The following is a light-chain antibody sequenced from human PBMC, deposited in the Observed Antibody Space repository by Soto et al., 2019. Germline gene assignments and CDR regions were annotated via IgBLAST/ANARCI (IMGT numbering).Light chain of an antibody. Sequence: QMTQSPSSLSASVGDRVTLTCWASQSIGMYLNWYQQKPGKAPKLLISNVVGLQSGVPPRCSGSGSGTDFTLTISSLQPEEFATDYCQQSHSNPITFGGGTKVDIK. J-gene: IGKJ4*01. CDR1: QSIGMY. CDR2: NVV. CDR3: QQSHSNPIT. V-gene: IGKV1-39*01.